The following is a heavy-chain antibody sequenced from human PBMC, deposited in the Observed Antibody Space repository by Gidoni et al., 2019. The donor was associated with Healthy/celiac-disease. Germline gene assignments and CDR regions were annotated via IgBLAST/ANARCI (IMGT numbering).Heavy chain of an antibody. V-gene: IGHV3-23*01. Sequence: EVQLLEYGGGLVQPGGSLRLSCAASGFTFSSYAMGWVRQAPGKGLGWGSAISGRGGSTYYADSLKGRFTISRDNSKNTLYLQMNSLRAEDTAVYYCAKDLGYYDSSGSYWGQGTLVTVAS. CDR2: ISGRGGST. CDR1: GFTFSSYA. CDR3: AKDLGYYDSSGSY. J-gene: IGHJ4*02. D-gene: IGHD3-22*01.